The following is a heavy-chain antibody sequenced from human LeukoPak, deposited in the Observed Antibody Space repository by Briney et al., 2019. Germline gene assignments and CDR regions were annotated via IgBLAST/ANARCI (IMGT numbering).Heavy chain of an antibody. D-gene: IGHD4-17*01. V-gene: IGHV4-61*02. J-gene: IGHJ4*02. CDR2: IYTSGST. CDR1: GGSISSGSYY. Sequence: SETLSLTCTVSGGSISSGSYYWSWIRQPAGKGLEWIGRIYTSGSTNYNPSLRSRVTISVDTSKNQFSLKLSSVTAADTAVYYCARDGGPPTVTYFDYWGQGTLVTVSS. CDR3: ARDGGPPTVTYFDY.